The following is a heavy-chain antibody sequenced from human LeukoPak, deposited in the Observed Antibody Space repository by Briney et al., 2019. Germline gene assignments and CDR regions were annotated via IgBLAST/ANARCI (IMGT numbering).Heavy chain of an antibody. CDR1: GGSISSYY. V-gene: IGHV4-4*07. Sequence: SETLSLTCTVSGGSISSYYWSWIRQPAGKGLEWIGRIYTSGSTNYNPSPKSRVTMSVDTSKNQFSLKLSSVTAADTAVYYCARGRMDYYDSSGYYYYYYGMDVWGQGTTVTVSS. CDR3: ARGRMDYYDSSGYYYYYYGMDV. CDR2: IYTSGST. D-gene: IGHD3-22*01. J-gene: IGHJ6*02.